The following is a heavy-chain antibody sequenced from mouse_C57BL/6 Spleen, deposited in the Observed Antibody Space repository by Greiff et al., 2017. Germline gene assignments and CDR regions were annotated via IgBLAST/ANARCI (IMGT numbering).Heavy chain of an antibody. D-gene: IGHD2-4*01. V-gene: IGHV1-64*01. CDR1: GYTFTSYW. CDR3: ARYDYGEGMDY. CDR2: IHPNSGST. Sequence: QVQLQQPGAELVKPGASVTLSCKASGYTFTSYWMHWVKQRPGQGLEWIGMIHPNSGSTNYNEKFKSKATLTVDKSSSTAYMQLSSLTSEDSAVYYCARYDYGEGMDYWGQGTSVTVSS. J-gene: IGHJ4*01.